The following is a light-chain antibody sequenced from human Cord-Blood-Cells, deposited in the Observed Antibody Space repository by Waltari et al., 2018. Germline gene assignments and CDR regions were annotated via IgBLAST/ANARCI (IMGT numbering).Light chain of an antibody. Sequence: QSALTQTVSVSGSPGQSITISCTGTSSDVGSYNLVSWYQQHPGKAPKLMIYEGSKRPSGVSNRFSGSKSGNTASLTISGLQAEDEADYYCCSYAGSSTWVFGGGTKLTVL. J-gene: IGLJ3*02. CDR3: CSYAGSSTWV. V-gene: IGLV2-23*01. CDR1: SSDVGSYNL. CDR2: EGS.